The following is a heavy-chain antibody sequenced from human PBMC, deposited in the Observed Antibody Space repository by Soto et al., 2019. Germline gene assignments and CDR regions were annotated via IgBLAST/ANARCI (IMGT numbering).Heavy chain of an antibody. Sequence: QVQLQQWGAGLLKPSETLSLTCAVNGGSFTGYYWSWVRQPPGKGLEWIGEIKDGGSTNYSPSLRSRVTISADTSKKQFSLKVTSMTAADTAVYYCARGQEGVVATHWDQGTLVTVSS. D-gene: IGHD2-15*01. CDR2: IKDGGST. CDR3: ARGQEGVVATH. J-gene: IGHJ4*02. CDR1: GGSFTGYY. V-gene: IGHV4-34*01.